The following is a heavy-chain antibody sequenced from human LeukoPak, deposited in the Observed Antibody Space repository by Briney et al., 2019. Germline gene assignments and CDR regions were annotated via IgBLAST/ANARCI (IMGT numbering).Heavy chain of an antibody. CDR1: GFTFTNYA. Sequence: GGSLRLSCAASGFTFTNYAMTWVRQAPGKGLEWVAATVGIGPDTYHADSVKGRFTISRDNSKNILYLQMNSLRAEDTAVYYCARDYRALAGYGWFDPWGQGTLVTVSS. J-gene: IGHJ5*02. D-gene: IGHD6-19*01. V-gene: IGHV3-23*01. CDR2: TVGIGPDT. CDR3: ARDYRALAGYGWFDP.